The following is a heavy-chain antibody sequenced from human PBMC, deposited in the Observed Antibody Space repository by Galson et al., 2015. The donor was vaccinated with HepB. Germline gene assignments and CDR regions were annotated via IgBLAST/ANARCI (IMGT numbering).Heavy chain of an antibody. CDR1: GFTVSTNY. D-gene: IGHD3-3*01. V-gene: IGHV3-66*02. CDR2: IYSGGST. J-gene: IGHJ2*01. Sequence: SLRLSCAASGFTVSTNYMNWVRQAPGKGLEWVSVIYSGGSTYYADSVKGRFTISRDNSKNMLYPRMNSLRAEDTAVYYCARDFWYFDLWGRGTLVTVSS. CDR3: ARDFWYFDL.